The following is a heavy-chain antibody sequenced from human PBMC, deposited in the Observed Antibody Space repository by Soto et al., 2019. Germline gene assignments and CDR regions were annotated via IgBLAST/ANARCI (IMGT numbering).Heavy chain of an antibody. CDR2: IYYSGST. Sequence: ASETLSLTCTVSGGSISSSSYYWGWIRQPPGKGLEWIGSIYYSGSTYYNPSLKSRVTISVDTSKNQFSLKLSSVTAADTAVYYCARPAAINYYYYMDVWGKGTTVTVSS. V-gene: IGHV4-39*01. D-gene: IGHD2-2*01. CDR1: GGSISSSSYY. CDR3: ARPAAINYYYYMDV. J-gene: IGHJ6*03.